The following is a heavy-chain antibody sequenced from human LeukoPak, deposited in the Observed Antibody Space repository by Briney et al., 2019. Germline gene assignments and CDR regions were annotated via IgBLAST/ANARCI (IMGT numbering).Heavy chain of an antibody. V-gene: IGHV4-31*03. CDR1: GGSISSGGYY. D-gene: IGHD4-17*01. Sequence: SSQTLSLTCTVSGGSISSGGYYWSWIRQHPGKGLEWIGYIYYSGSTNYNPSLKSRVTISVDTSKNQFSLKLSSVTAADTAVYYCASHTTKSYYFDYWGQGTLVTVSS. J-gene: IGHJ4*02. CDR3: ASHTTKSYYFDY. CDR2: IYYSGST.